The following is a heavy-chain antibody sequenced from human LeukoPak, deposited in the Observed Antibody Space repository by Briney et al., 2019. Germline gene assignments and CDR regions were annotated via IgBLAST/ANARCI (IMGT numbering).Heavy chain of an antibody. CDR2: INPNSGGT. V-gene: IGHV1-2*02. CDR1: GYTFTGYY. Sequence: ASVEVSCKASGYTFTGYYMHWVRQAPGQGLEWMGWINPNSGGTNYAQKFQGRVTMTRDTSISTAYMELSRLRSDDTAVYYCARDVSGTDPYFDYWGQGTLVTVSS. CDR3: ARDVSGTDPYFDY. J-gene: IGHJ4*02. D-gene: IGHD3-3*01.